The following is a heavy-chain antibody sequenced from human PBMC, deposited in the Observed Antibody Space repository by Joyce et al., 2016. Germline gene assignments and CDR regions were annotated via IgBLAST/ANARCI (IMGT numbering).Heavy chain of an antibody. CDR2: RSYDGRQQ. D-gene: IGHD2-2*02. Sequence: QVPLLESGGGVAQPGRSLRLSCAASELAFSSHAMHWVRQVPGKGWEWVAVRSYDGRQQYYADSVRGRFTISRDNSQNTLYLQMNSLRVEDTAVYYCTRSSRTGYTAGWPDFDYWGQGTLVTVSS. J-gene: IGHJ4*02. V-gene: IGHV3-30*03. CDR3: TRSSRTGYTAGWPDFDY. CDR1: ELAFSSHA.